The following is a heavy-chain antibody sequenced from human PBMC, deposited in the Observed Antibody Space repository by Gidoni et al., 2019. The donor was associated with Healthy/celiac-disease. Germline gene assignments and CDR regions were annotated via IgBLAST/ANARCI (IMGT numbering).Heavy chain of an antibody. V-gene: IGHV3-23*01. J-gene: IGHJ4*02. D-gene: IGHD3-10*01. CDR3: AKDSQLLWFGELFLDY. CDR2: ISGSGGST. CDR1: GFTFSSYA. Sequence: VQLLESGGGLVQLGGSLRLSCAAPGFTFSSYAMSWVRQAPGKGLEWVSAISGSGGSTYYADSVKGRFTISRDNSKNTLYLQMNSLRAEDTAVYYCAKDSQLLWFGELFLDYWGQGTLVTVSS.